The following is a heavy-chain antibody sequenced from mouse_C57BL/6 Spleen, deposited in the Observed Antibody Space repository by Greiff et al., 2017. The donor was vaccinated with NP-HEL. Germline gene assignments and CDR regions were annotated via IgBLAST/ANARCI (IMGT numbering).Heavy chain of an antibody. D-gene: IGHD2-4*01. CDR2: IRSKSSNYAT. V-gene: IGHV10-3*01. J-gene: IGHJ4*01. CDR3: VRDGRYDYDDFSMDY. CDR1: GFTFNTYA. Sequence: EVHLVESGGGLVQPKGSLKLSCAASGFTFNTYAMHWVRQAPGKGLEWVARIRSKSSNYATYYADSVKDRFTISRDDSQSMLYLQMNNLKTDDTAMYYCVRDGRYDYDDFSMDYWGQGTSVTVAS.